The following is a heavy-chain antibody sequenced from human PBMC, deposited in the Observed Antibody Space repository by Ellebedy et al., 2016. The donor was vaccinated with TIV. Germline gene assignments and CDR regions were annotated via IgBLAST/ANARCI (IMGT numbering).Heavy chain of an antibody. D-gene: IGHD1-1*01. Sequence: GESLKISCAASGFTFSYYGIHWVRQAPGKGLEWVTVISYDENNKYYTDSVKGRFTISREDSKNTVYLQMNNLRAEDTAVYYCARDRATTGKMSWYFDYWGQGTLVTVSA. J-gene: IGHJ4*02. CDR2: ISYDENNK. CDR1: GFTFSYYG. CDR3: ARDRATTGKMSWYFDY. V-gene: IGHV3-30*03.